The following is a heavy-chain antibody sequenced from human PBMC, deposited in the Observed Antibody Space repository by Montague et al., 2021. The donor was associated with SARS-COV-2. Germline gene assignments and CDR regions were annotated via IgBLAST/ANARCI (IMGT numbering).Heavy chain of an antibody. CDR3: AKDLSLLWFGELPPLGYYYGMDV. J-gene: IGHJ6*02. D-gene: IGHD3-10*01. CDR1: GFTFSSYS. V-gene: IGHV3-23*01. CDR2: ISGGGGST. Sequence: SLRLSCAASGFTFSSYSMSWVRQAPGKGLEWVSAISGGGGSTYYADSVKGRFTISRDNSKNTPYLQMNSLRAEDTAVYYCAKDLSLLWFGELPPLGYYYGMDVWGQGTTVTVSS.